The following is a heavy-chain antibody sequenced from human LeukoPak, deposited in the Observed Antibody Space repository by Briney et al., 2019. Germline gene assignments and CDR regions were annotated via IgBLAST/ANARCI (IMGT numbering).Heavy chain of an antibody. D-gene: IGHD4-17*01. J-gene: IGHJ2*01. V-gene: IGHV1-2*06. CDR1: GYTFTGYY. Sequence: GASVKVSCKASGYTFTGYYMHWVRQAPGQGLEWMGRINPNSGGTNYAQKFQGRVTMTRDTSITTAYMELSRLRSDDTAVYYCARGDYGDSNNPHLDLWGRGTLVTVSS. CDR3: ARGDYGDSNNPHLDL. CDR2: INPNSGGT.